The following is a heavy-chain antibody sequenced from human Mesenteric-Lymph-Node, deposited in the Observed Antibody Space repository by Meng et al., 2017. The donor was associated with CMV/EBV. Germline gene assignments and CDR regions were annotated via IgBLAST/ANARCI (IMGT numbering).Heavy chain of an antibody. V-gene: IGHV3-7*01. Sequence: GSLRLSCAASGFTFSSYWMSWVRQAPGKGLEWVANIKQDGSEKYYVDSVKGRFTISRDNAKNSLYLQMNSLRAEDTAVYYCARDDYSNYGYYYYYYGMDVWGQGTTVTVSS. CDR3: ARDDYSNYGYYYYYYGMDV. CDR2: IKQDGSEK. J-gene: IGHJ6*02. CDR1: GFTFSSYW. D-gene: IGHD4-11*01.